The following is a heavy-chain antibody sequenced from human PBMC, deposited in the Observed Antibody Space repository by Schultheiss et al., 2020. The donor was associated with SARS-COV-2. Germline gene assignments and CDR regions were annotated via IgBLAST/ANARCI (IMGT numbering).Heavy chain of an antibody. J-gene: IGHJ4*02. CDR3: VKDFSGTY. D-gene: IGHD1-26*01. CDR2: ISGSGGST. Sequence: GESLKISCAASGFTFSSYAMSWVRQAPGKGLEWVSAISGSGGSTYYADSVKGRFIISRDNYKNTLYLQMSSLRVDDTAVYYCVKDFSGTYYGRGTLVTVSS. V-gene: IGHV3-23*01. CDR1: GFTFSSYA.